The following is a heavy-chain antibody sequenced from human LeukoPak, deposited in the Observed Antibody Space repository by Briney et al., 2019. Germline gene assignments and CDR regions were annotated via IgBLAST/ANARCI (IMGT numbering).Heavy chain of an antibody. Sequence: PSETLSLTCTVSGGSISSSSHHWAWIRLPAGKGLEWIGNIHYSGNTFYHPSLKSRVTISLDTSTNQFSLKMSSVTAADTAVYYCASISSGVDYWGQGTLVTVSS. CDR1: GGSISSSSHH. CDR2: IHYSGNT. CDR3: ASISSGVDY. V-gene: IGHV4-39*07. D-gene: IGHD6-19*01. J-gene: IGHJ4*02.